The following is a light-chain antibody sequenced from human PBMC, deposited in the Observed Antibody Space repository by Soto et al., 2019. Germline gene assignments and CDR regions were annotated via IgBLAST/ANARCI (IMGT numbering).Light chain of an antibody. J-gene: IGKJ1*01. V-gene: IGKV1-5*03. Sequence: DIQMTQSPSTLSASVGDRVPIISRASQSVNIWLAWYQQKPGRAPNILIYLASTLASGVPSRFSGSGSGTDFTLTISSLQPDDFATYYCQQYNDYWTLGQGTKVDIK. CDR3: QQYNDYWT. CDR1: QSVNIW. CDR2: LAS.